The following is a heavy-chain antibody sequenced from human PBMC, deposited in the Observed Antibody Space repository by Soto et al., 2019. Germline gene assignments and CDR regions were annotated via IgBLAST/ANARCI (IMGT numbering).Heavy chain of an antibody. D-gene: IGHD5-12*01. CDR2: ISGSGGST. V-gene: IGHV3-23*01. CDR1: GFTFSSYA. Sequence: GGSLRLSCAASGFTFSSYAMSWVRQAPGKGLEWVSAISGSGGSTYYADSVKGRFTISRDNSKNTLYLQMNSLRAEDTAVYYCAKVSGYAYTRTHYYGMDVWGQGTTVTVSS. J-gene: IGHJ6*02. CDR3: AKVSGYAYTRTHYYGMDV.